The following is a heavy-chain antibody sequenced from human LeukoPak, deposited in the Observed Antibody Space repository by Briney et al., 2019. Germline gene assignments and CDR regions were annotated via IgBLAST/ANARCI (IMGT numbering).Heavy chain of an antibody. CDR2: INPSGGST. J-gene: IGHJ4*02. CDR3: ARGSNGDLGYYFDY. V-gene: IGHV1-46*01. CDR1: GYTFTSYY. D-gene: IGHD2-8*01. Sequence: GASVKLSSKASGYTFTSYYMHWLRQAPGQGLQWMGIINPSGGSTSYAQKFQGRVTMTRDTSTRTVYMELSSLRSEDTAVYYCARGSNGDLGYYFDYWGQGTLVTVSS.